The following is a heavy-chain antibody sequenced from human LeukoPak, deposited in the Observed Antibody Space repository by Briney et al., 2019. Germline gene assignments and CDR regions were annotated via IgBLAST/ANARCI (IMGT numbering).Heavy chain of an antibody. J-gene: IGHJ4*02. CDR3: AGGGYYKRSVDY. V-gene: IGHV3-30*02. D-gene: IGHD3-3*01. CDR1: GFTFSSYG. CDR2: IRYDGSNK. Sequence: GGSLRLSCAASGFTFSSYGMHWVRQAPGKGLEWVAFIRYDGSNKYYADSVKGRFTISRDNSRNTLYLQMNSLRAEDTAVYYCAGGGYYKRSVDYWGQGTLVTVSS.